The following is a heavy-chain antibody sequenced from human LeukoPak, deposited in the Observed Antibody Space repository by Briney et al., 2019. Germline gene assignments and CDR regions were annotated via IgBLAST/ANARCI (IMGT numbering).Heavy chain of an antibody. CDR2: ISYDGSNK. CDR3: AKGGEVSSWYKRLKLYFDS. V-gene: IGHV3-30*18. J-gene: IGHJ4*02. CDR1: GFTFSNYG. D-gene: IGHD6-13*01. Sequence: QAGGSLRLSCAASGFTFSNYGMNWVRQAPGKGLEWVAVISYDGSNKYYVDSVKGRFTISRDNSKNTLYLQMNSLRAEDTAVYYCAKGGEVSSWYKRLKLYFDSWGRGTLVTVSS.